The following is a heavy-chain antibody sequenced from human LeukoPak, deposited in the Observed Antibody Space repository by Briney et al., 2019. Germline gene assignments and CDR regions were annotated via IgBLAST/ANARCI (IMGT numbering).Heavy chain of an antibody. D-gene: IGHD3-3*01. CDR1: GFSLSTGGVG. J-gene: IGHJ4*02. V-gene: IGHV2-5*02. CDR2: IYWDDDK. Sequence: SGPTLVNPTQTLTLTCTFSGFSLSTGGVGVGWIRQPPGKALEWLAVIYWDDDKRYSPSLKSRLTITKDTSKNQVVLTMTNMDPVDTATYYCARDHYDFWSGSLFFDYWGQGTLVTVSS. CDR3: ARDHYDFWSGSLFFDY.